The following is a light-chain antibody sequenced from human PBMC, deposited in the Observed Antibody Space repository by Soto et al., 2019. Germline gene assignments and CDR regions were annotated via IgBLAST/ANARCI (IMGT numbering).Light chain of an antibody. Sequence: EIVLTQSPATLSLSPWERATLSCRASQSVSSSYLAWYQQKPGQAPRLLIYGASSRATGIPDRFSGSGSGTDFTLTISRLEPEDFAVYYCQQYGSSLITFGQGTRLEI. V-gene: IGKV3-20*01. CDR3: QQYGSSLIT. J-gene: IGKJ5*01. CDR1: QSVSSSY. CDR2: GAS.